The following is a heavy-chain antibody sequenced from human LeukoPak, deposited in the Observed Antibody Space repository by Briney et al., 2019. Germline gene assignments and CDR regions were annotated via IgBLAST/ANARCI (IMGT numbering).Heavy chain of an antibody. V-gene: IGHV5-51*01. Sequence: GEPLKISCKGSGYSFISYWIGWVRQMPGKGLEWMGIIYPGDSDTRYSPSFQGQVTISADKSISTAYLQWSSLKASDTAMYYCGRQLSIAPYGMDVWGQGTTVTVSS. J-gene: IGHJ6*02. CDR2: IYPGDSDT. CDR3: GRQLSIAPYGMDV. D-gene: IGHD6-13*01. CDR1: GYSFISYW.